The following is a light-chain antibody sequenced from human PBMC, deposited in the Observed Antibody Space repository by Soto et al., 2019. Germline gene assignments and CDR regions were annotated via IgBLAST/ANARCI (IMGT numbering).Light chain of an antibody. V-gene: IGLV2-23*02. CDR1: SSDVGSYNL. Sequence: QSVLTQPASVSGSPGQSITISCTGTSSDVGSYNLVSWYQQHPGKAPKLMIYEVSKRPSGVSNRFSGSKSGNTASLTISGLQAEDEADYYCCSYAGSSISVVFGGGTQLTVL. J-gene: IGLJ2*01. CDR3: CSYAGSSISVV. CDR2: EVS.